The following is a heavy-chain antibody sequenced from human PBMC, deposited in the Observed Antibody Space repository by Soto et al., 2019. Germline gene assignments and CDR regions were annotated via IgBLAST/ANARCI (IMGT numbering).Heavy chain of an antibody. J-gene: IGHJ6*02. D-gene: IGHD6-19*01. V-gene: IGHV1-69*12. CDR1: GGTFSNYA. CDR2: IVPIFGTT. CDR3: ARVEAVAGLYIHPGLDV. Sequence: QVQLVQSGAEVKKPGSSVTVSCKVSGGTFSNYAIDWVRLAPGHGLEWMGGIVPIFGTTYYTQKFQGRATIIADDSTTTAYLEMSSLRSDDTAIYYCARVEAVAGLYIHPGLDVWGQGTAVTVSS.